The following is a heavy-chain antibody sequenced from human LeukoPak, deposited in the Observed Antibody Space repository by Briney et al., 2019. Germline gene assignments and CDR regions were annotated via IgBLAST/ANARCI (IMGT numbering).Heavy chain of an antibody. CDR1: GGTFSSYA. V-gene: IGHV1-69*05. CDR3: ARGPRYCSSTSCYYYYMDV. Sequence: GASVKVSCKASGGTFSSYAISWVRQAPGQGLEWMGGIIPIFGTANYAQKFQGRVTMTTDTSTSTAYMELSSLRSEDTAVYYCARGPRYCSSTSCYYYYMDVWGKGTTVTVSS. J-gene: IGHJ6*03. D-gene: IGHD2-2*01. CDR2: IIPIFGTA.